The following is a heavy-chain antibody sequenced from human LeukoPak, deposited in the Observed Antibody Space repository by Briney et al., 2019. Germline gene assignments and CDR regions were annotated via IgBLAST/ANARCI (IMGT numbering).Heavy chain of an antibody. CDR3: GSPYGDYVEGDH. CDR2: YSSGGKHP. J-gene: IGHJ4*02. V-gene: IGHV3-30*03. Sequence: GGSLRLSCAASGFDFNNYVIHWVRQAPGKGLEWVTIYSSGGKHPYSADSVKGRFTPSRDNSKNTLYLQMNSLRTEDTAVYYCGSPYGDYVEGDHWGQGTLVTVSS. CDR1: GFDFNNYV. D-gene: IGHD4-17*01.